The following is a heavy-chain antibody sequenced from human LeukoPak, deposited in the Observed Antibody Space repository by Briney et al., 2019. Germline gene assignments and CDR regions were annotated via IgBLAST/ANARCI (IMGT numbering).Heavy chain of an antibody. Sequence: PGGTLRLSCAASGFTFSSYGMSWVRQAPGKGLEWVSAISGSGGSTYYADSVKGRFTISRDNSKNTLYLQMNSLRAEDTAVYYCATHAPYYDILTGYLMTYYFDYWGQGTLVTVSS. V-gene: IGHV3-23*01. J-gene: IGHJ4*02. CDR3: ATHAPYYDILTGYLMTYYFDY. D-gene: IGHD3-9*01. CDR2: ISGSGGST. CDR1: GFTFSSYG.